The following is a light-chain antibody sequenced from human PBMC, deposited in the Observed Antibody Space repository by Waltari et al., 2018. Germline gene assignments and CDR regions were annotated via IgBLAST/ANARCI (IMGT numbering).Light chain of an antibody. CDR1: QSVSSY. Sequence: EIVLTQSPATLSLSPGERAPLPCRASQSVSSYLAWYQQKPGQAPRLLIYDTSIRAAGIPARFSGSGTGTDFTLTISSLEPEDFAVYYCQQRTNWPPWVTFGQGTKVEIK. CDR2: DTS. J-gene: IGKJ2*01. V-gene: IGKV3-11*01. CDR3: QQRTNWPPWVT.